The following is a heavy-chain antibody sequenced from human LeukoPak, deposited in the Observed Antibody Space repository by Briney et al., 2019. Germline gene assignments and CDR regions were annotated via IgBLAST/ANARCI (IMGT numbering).Heavy chain of an antibody. Sequence: PSETLSLTCAVSGYSISSGYYWGWIRQPPGKGLEWIGSIYHSGSTYYNPSLKSRVTISVDTSKNQFSLKLNSVTAADTAVYYCAKGGNSEYSSPSYWGQGTLVTVSS. CDR1: GYSISSGYY. J-gene: IGHJ4*02. CDR3: AKGGNSEYSSPSY. D-gene: IGHD6-6*01. CDR2: IYHSGST. V-gene: IGHV4-38-2*01.